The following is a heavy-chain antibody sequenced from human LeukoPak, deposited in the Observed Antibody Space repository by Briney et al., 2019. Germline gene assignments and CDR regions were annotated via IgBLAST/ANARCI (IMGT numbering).Heavy chain of an antibody. Sequence: KPSETLSLTCTVSGGSISSYYWSWIRQPAGKGLESIGFIYSTGSTNYNPSLKSRVTISVDTSKNQFSLKLSSVTAADTAVYYCASYSRAVAGLRGGNYYYYYMDVWGKGTTVTVSS. CDR3: ASYSRAVAGLRGGNYYYYYMDV. CDR1: GGSISSYY. D-gene: IGHD6-19*01. CDR2: IYSTGST. V-gene: IGHV4-4*07. J-gene: IGHJ6*03.